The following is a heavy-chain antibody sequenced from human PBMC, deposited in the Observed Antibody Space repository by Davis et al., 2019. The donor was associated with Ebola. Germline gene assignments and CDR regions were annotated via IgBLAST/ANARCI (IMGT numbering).Heavy chain of an antibody. CDR3: ARDLEVNIGEVGTPMF. D-gene: IGHD3-10*02. CDR2: TIGVNGKT. CDR1: AYSFSNYA. J-gene: IGHJ4*02. Sequence: ASVMVSCKASAYSFSNYAMQCVRHPPGQSLEWIGWTIGVNGKTKYSQTFQGRVTLTRDTSATIGYMQLSGLKSEDTAVYYCARDLEVNIGEVGTPMFWGQGTLVSVSS. V-gene: IGHV1-3*01.